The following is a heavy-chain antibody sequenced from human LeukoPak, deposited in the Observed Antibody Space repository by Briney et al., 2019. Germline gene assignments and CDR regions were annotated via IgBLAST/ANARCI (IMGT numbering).Heavy chain of an antibody. D-gene: IGHD2-15*01. CDR3: ARFPSFYDLSGAANAFDI. V-gene: IGHV4-4*07. J-gene: IGHJ3*02. CDR1: ADSISNFW. Sequence: SETLSLTCTVSADSISNFWWNWIRLPAGKGLEWIGRIHTSGGNNYNPSLRSRVTMSLDTSKNQFSLQLTSVTAADTAVYYCARFPSFYDLSGAANAFDIWGQGTMVTVSS. CDR2: IHTSGGN.